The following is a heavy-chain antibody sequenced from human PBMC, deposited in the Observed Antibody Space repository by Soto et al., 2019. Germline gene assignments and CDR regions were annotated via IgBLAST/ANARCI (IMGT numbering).Heavy chain of an antibody. J-gene: IGHJ4*02. Sequence: QVQLQQWGAGLLKPSETLSLTCAVYGGSFSGYYWSWIRQPPGKGLEWIGEINHSGSTNYNPSLKSRVTISLDTSKNQFSLKLSSVNAADTAVYYCAGRIGDYVWGTPPGDYWGQGTLVTVSS. D-gene: IGHD3-16*01. CDR1: GGSFSGYY. CDR2: INHSGST. CDR3: AGRIGDYVWGTPPGDY. V-gene: IGHV4-34*01.